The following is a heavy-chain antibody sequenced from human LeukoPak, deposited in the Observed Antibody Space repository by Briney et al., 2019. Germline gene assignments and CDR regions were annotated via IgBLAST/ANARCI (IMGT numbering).Heavy chain of an antibody. D-gene: IGHD6-13*01. CDR3: ARQSRYSSKTSAMDV. CDR1: GFTFSTYW. Sequence: GGPLRLSCAASGFTFSTYWMTWVRQAPGKGLEWVADIKQDGPEQSYVDSVKGRFTISRDNAKNSLYLQMNSLRAEDTAVYYCARQSRYSSKTSAMDVWGQGTTVTVSS. CDR2: IKQDGPEQ. V-gene: IGHV3-7*05. J-gene: IGHJ6*02.